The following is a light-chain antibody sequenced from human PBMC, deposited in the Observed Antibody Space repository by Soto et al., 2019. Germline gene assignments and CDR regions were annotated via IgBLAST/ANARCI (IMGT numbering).Light chain of an antibody. CDR2: GAT. CDR1: QSVSSS. V-gene: IGKV3-15*01. J-gene: IGKJ1*01. CDR3: QQYNVWPPWT. Sequence: EIVMAQSPSTLPASPVERVTLSCRASQSVSSSLAWYQHKPGQAPRLLIYGATTRATGVPVRFSGSGSGTEFTLTISSLQSEDFAVYFCQQYNVWPPWTFGQGTKVDIK.